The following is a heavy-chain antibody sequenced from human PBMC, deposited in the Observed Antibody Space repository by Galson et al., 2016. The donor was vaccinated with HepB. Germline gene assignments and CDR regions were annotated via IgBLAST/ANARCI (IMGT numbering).Heavy chain of an antibody. V-gene: IGHV3-30*04. D-gene: IGHD2/OR15-2a*01. J-gene: IGHJ4*02. CDR1: GFAFSSYA. Sequence: SLRLSCAASGFAFSSYAMHWVRQAPGKGLEWVAVISYDGSNKYADSVKGRFTISRDNSQNTLYLQMNSLRPEDTAVYYCTRGAGSTRAGSDYWGQGTLVTVSS. CDR3: TRGAGSTRAGSDY. CDR2: ISYDGSNK.